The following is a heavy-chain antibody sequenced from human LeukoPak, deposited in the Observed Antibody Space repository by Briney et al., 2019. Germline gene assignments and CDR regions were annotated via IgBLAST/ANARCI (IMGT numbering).Heavy chain of an antibody. Sequence: GRSLRLSCATSGFSFVDYAMHWVRQVPGKGLEWVSGVSWNSYMTGYADSVKGRFTISRDNARKSLYLEMDSLRVEDTAVYYCVSGKQDGPGDSYYFGLDVWGQGTTVTVSS. CDR2: VSWNSYMT. CDR3: VSGKQDGPGDSYYFGLDV. V-gene: IGHV3-9*01. CDR1: GFSFVDYA. D-gene: IGHD5-24*01. J-gene: IGHJ6*02.